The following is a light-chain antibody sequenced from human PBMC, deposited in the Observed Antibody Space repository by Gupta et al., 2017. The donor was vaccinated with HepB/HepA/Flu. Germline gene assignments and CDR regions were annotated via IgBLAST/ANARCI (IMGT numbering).Light chain of an antibody. CDR2: EVS. CDR3: CSYTGDLDV. CDR1: NSDVGGYNL. Sequence: QSALTQPASVSGSPGQSIAISCTGTNSDVGGYNLVSWYQQYPGKAPKLMIYEVSKRPSGVSNRFSGSQSGNTASLTISGIQAEDEADYYCCSYTGDLDVFGTGTRVTVL. J-gene: IGLJ1*01. V-gene: IGLV2-23*02.